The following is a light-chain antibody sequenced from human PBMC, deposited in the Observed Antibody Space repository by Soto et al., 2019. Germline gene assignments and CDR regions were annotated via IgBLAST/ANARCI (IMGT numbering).Light chain of an antibody. CDR1: QTVSSNY. CDR3: QQYSHAPGT. CDR2: GAS. Sequence: EIVLTQSPGTLSLSPGERATLSCRASQTVSSNYLAWYQQKPGQAPILLIDGASSRATGIPARFSGSGSGTDFTLTISSLEPEDFAVYFCQQYSHAPGTFGGGTKVEIK. V-gene: IGKV3-20*01. J-gene: IGKJ4*01.